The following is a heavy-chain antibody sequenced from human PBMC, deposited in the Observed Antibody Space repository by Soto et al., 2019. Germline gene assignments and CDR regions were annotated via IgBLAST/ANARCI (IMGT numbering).Heavy chain of an antibody. D-gene: IGHD2-15*01. CDR3: ARGFGVTGGRYYYYYYYMDV. CDR1: GGSFSGYY. CDR2: INHSGST. Sequence: SETLSLTCAVYGGSFSGYYWSWIRQPPGKGLEWIGEINHSGSTNYNPSLKSRVTISVDTSKNQFSLKLSSVTAADTAVYYCARGFGVTGGRYYYYYYYMDVWGKGTTVTVSS. J-gene: IGHJ6*03. V-gene: IGHV4-34*01.